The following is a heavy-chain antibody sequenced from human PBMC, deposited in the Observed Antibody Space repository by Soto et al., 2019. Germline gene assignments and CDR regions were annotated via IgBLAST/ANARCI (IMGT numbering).Heavy chain of an antibody. J-gene: IGHJ4*02. Sequence: GGSLRLSCAASGFTFSSYSMNWVRQAPGKGLEWVSYISSSSSTIYYADSVKGRFTISRDNSKNTLYLQMNSLRAEDTAVYYCARDPLEYSSSFVDYWGQGTLVTVS. D-gene: IGHD6-6*01. CDR3: ARDPLEYSSSFVDY. CDR2: ISSSSSTI. V-gene: IGHV3-48*01. CDR1: GFTFSSYS.